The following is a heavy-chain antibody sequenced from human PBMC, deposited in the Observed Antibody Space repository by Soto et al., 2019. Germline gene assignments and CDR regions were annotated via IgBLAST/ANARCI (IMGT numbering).Heavy chain of an antibody. CDR2: IIPIFGAA. CDR3: ATVLGGLPRAFDI. J-gene: IGHJ3*02. CDR1: GVTFTSYA. D-gene: IGHD3-3*01. V-gene: IGHV1-69*13. Sequence: AASVKVSCKASGVTFTSYAFIWVRQAPGQGLEWMGGIIPIFGAANYAQKFQGRVTITADASTTTAYMELSSLRSEDTAVYYCATVLGGLPRAFDIWGQGTMVTVSS.